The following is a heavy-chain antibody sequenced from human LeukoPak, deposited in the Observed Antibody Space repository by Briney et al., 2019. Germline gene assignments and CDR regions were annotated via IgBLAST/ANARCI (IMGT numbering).Heavy chain of an antibody. CDR1: GASISTYY. CDR2: IYYSGST. D-gene: IGHD6-13*01. CDR3: ARHQPSSWTFEPSGVFDY. J-gene: IGHJ4*02. Sequence: SETLSLTCAVSGASISTYYWSWFRQLPGKGLEWIGYIYYSGSTNYNPSLKSRVTISVDTSKNQFSLKLSSVTAADTAVYYCARHQPSSWTFEPSGVFDYWGQGTLVTVSS. V-gene: IGHV4-59*08.